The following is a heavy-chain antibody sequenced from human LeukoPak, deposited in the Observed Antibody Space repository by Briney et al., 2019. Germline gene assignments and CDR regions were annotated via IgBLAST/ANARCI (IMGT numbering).Heavy chain of an antibody. J-gene: IGHJ5*02. Sequence: GSLRLSCAASGFTFSNAWMSWIRQPPGKGLEWIGYIYYSGSTNYNPSLKSRVTISVDTSKNQFSLKLSSVTAADTAVYYCARGHCSSTSCSRNWFDPWGQGTLVTVSS. CDR2: IYYSGST. V-gene: IGHV4-59*01. CDR1: GFTFSNAW. CDR3: ARGHCSSTSCSRNWFDP. D-gene: IGHD2-2*01.